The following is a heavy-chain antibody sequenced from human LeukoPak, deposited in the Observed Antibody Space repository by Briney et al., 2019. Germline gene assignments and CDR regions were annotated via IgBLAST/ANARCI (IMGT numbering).Heavy chain of an antibody. V-gene: IGHV3-48*03. Sequence: GGSLRLSCAASGFTFTGSEMNWVRQAPGKGLEWVSYITSRGDATYYADSVKGRFTISRDNARNSLFLQMNSLRAVDTAVYYCARDQRWFGELDFWGQGTLVTVSS. D-gene: IGHD3-10*01. J-gene: IGHJ4*02. CDR2: ITSRGDAT. CDR1: GFTFTGSE. CDR3: ARDQRWFGELDF.